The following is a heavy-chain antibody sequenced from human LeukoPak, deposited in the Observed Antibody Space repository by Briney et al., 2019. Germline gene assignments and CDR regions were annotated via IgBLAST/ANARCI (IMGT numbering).Heavy chain of an antibody. D-gene: IGHD3-3*01. CDR3: ARDYDFWSGYTLGFDY. J-gene: IGHJ4*02. Sequence: GGSLRLSCAASGFTFSSYWMSCVRQAPGKGLEWVANIKQDGSEKYYVDSVKGRLTISRDNAKNSLYLQMNSLRAEDTALYYCARDYDFWSGYTLGFDYWGQGTLVTVSS. CDR1: GFTFSSYW. CDR2: IKQDGSEK. V-gene: IGHV3-7*03.